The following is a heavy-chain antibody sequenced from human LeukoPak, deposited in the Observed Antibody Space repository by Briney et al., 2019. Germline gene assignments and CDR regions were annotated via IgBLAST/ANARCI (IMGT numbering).Heavy chain of an antibody. CDR3: ARRTGNSFVDY. V-gene: IGHV5-51*01. CDR2: IYPGDSDT. CDR1: GYRFTNYW. J-gene: IGHJ4*02. D-gene: IGHD4-23*01. Sequence: GESLKISRKGSGYRFTNYWIAWVRQMPGKGLEWMGIIYPGDSDTRYSPSFQGQVTISVDKSITTAYLQWSSLKASDTAMYYCARRTGNSFVDYWGQGTLVTVSS.